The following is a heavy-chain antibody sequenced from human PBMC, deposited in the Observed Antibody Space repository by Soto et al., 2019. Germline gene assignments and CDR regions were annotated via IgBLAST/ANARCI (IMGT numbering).Heavy chain of an antibody. Sequence: SVKVSCKASGGTFSSYAISWVRQAPGQGLEWMGGIIPIFGTANYAQKFQGRVTITADKSTSTAYMELSSLRSEDTAVYYCARTSAGVDSYYYGMDVWGQGTTVTVSS. V-gene: IGHV1-69*06. CDR2: IIPIFGTA. J-gene: IGHJ6*02. CDR3: ARTSAGVDSYYYGMDV. D-gene: IGHD5-12*01. CDR1: GGTFSSYA.